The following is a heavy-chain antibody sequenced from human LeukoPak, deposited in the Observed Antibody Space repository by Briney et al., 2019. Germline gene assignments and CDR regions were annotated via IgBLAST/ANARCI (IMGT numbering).Heavy chain of an antibody. D-gene: IGHD2-2*01. J-gene: IGHJ4*02. CDR1: GFTFSSHA. CDR2: ISGSGGRT. V-gene: IGHV3-23*01. CDR3: AKVVDCSSTCCYLYYFDY. Sequence: GGSLRLSCAASGFTFSSHAMSWVRQAPGKGLEWVSAISGSGGRTDYADSVKGRFTISRDNSKNTLYLQMNSLRAEDTAVYYCAKVVDCSSTCCYLYYFDYWGQGTLVTVSS.